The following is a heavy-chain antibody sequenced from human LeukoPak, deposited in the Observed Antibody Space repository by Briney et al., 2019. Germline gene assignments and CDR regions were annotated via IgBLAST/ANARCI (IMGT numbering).Heavy chain of an antibody. CDR3: AKGVGFDIVVVPAAISGFDY. CDR1: RFTFSNFA. Sequence: GGSLRLSCAASRFTFSNFAMSWVRQAPGKGLEWVSAISGSGGSTYYADSVKGRFTISRDNSKNALFLQMNSLRAEDTAVYYCAKGVGFDIVVVPAAISGFDYWGQGTLVTVSS. D-gene: IGHD2-2*02. V-gene: IGHV3-23*01. CDR2: ISGSGGST. J-gene: IGHJ4*02.